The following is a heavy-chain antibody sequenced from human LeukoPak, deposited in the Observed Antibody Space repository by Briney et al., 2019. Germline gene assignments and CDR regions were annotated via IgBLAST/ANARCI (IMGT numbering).Heavy chain of an antibody. D-gene: IGHD2-2*01. V-gene: IGHV3-7*01. CDR1: GFTSSSYW. Sequence: GGSLRLSCAASGFTSSSYWMSRVRQAPGKGLEWVTNIKQAGSEKDYVDSVKCRFTISRDNAKNSLYLQMNSLRAEDTAVYYCARDMRVVVVPADYYYYGMDVWGQGTAVTVSS. CDR2: IKQAGSEK. CDR3: ARDMRVVVVPADYYYYGMDV. J-gene: IGHJ6*02.